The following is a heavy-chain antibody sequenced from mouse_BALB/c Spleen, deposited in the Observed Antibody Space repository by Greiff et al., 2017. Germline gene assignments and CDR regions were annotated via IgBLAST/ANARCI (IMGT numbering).Heavy chain of an antibody. CDR2: INPYNGAT. J-gene: IGHJ3*01. D-gene: IGHD2-14*01. CDR3: AREQRRYDGAWFAY. V-gene: IGHV1-31*01. CDR1: GYSFTGYY. Sequence: VQLQQSGPELVKPGASVKISCKASGYSFTGYYMHWVKQSHVKSLEWIGRINPYNGATSYNQNFKDKASLTVDKSSSTAYMELHSLTSEDSAVYYCAREQRRYDGAWFAYWGQGTLVTVSA.